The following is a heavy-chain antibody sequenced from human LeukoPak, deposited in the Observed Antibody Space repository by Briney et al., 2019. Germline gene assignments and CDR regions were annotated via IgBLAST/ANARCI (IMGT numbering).Heavy chain of an antibody. Sequence: SVKVSFKASGGTFSSYAISWVRQAPGQGLEWMGGVIPSFGTANYAQKFQDRVTITADESTSTAYMELSSLRSEDTAVYYCARDHDYYYDSSYPWGQGTLVTVSS. V-gene: IGHV1-69*13. CDR1: GGTFSSYA. D-gene: IGHD3-22*01. J-gene: IGHJ5*02. CDR2: VIPSFGTA. CDR3: ARDHDYYYDSSYP.